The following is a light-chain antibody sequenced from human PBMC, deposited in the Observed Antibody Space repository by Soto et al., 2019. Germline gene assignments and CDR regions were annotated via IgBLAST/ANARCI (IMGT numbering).Light chain of an antibody. J-gene: IGLJ3*02. V-gene: IGLV2-23*02. Sequence: QSALTQPASVSGSPGQSITISCTGTSSDVGSYNLVSWYQQHPGKAPKLMIYNVNKRPSGVPDRFSGSKSANTASLTISGLQAEDEADYYCSSYAGSYTWVFGGGTKLTVL. CDR2: NVN. CDR1: SSDVGSYNL. CDR3: SSYAGSYTWV.